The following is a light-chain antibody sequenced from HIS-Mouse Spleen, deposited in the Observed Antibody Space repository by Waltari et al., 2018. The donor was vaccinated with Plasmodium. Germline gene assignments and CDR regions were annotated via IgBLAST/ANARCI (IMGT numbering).Light chain of an antibody. V-gene: IGLV2-23*03. CDR1: RSDVGSYNL. CDR3: CSYAGSSTFVV. CDR2: EGS. J-gene: IGLJ2*01. Sequence: QSALTPPASVSGSPGQSITISCTGTRSDVGSYNLVSWYQQHPGKAPKLMIYEGSKRPSGVSNRCSGSKSGNTASLTISGLQAEDEADYYCCSYAGSSTFVVFGGGTKLTVL.